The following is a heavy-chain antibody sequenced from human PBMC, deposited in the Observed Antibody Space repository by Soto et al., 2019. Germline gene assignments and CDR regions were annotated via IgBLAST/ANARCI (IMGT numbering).Heavy chain of an antibody. CDR1: GFTFSSYA. CDR3: ARARTVLTIAEDAFDI. CDR2: ISYDGSNK. V-gene: IGHV3-30-3*01. J-gene: IGHJ3*02. D-gene: IGHD6-13*01. Sequence: GGSLRLSCAASGFTFSSYAMHWVRQAPGKGLEWVAVISYDGSNKYYADSVKGRFTISRDNSKNTLYLQMNSLRAEDTAVYYCARARTVLTIAEDAFDIWGQGTMVTVSS.